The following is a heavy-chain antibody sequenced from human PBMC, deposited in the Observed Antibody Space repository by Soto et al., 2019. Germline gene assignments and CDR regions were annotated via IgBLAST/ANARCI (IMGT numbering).Heavy chain of an antibody. CDR3: ARESPLFTMVRGVIGRNWFDP. J-gene: IGHJ5*02. CDR2: INPSGGST. D-gene: IGHD3-10*01. Sequence: QVQLVQSGAEVKKPGASVKVSCKASGYTFTSYYMHWVRQAPGQGLEWMGIINPSGGSTSYAQKCQGRVTMTRDTSTSTVYMELSSLRSEDTAVYYCARESPLFTMVRGVIGRNWFDPWGQGTLVTVSS. V-gene: IGHV1-46*03. CDR1: GYTFTSYY.